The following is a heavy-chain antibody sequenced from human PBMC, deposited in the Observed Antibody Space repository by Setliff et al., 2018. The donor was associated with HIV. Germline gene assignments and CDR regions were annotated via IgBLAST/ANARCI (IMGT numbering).Heavy chain of an antibody. CDR2: VFHSGSK. CDR3: ARENLVPNWLDP. V-gene: IGHV4-38-2*02. J-gene: IGHJ5*02. Sequence: SETLSLTCAVSGSSITTYHHWGWIRQTPGKGLEWVGSVFHSGSKFYNPSLKSRVSISLDTSENHFSLSLDSVTAADTAVYFCARENLVPNWLDPWGQGTLVTVSS. D-gene: IGHD6-6*01. CDR1: GSSITTYHH.